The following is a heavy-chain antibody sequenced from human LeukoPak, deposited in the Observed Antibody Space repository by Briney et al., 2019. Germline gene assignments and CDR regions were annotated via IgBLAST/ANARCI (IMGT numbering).Heavy chain of an antibody. CDR3: ASARRNYDILTGPFDY. D-gene: IGHD3-9*01. CDR1: GYTFTNYG. CDR2: ISADNGNT. V-gene: IGHV1-18*01. Sequence: GASVKVSCKGSGYTFTNYGISWVRQAPGPGLEWMGWISADNGNTNYAQKFQDRVTMTTDTSTNTVYMELRSLRSDDTAVYFCASARRNYDILTGPFDYWGQGTLVTVSS. J-gene: IGHJ4*02.